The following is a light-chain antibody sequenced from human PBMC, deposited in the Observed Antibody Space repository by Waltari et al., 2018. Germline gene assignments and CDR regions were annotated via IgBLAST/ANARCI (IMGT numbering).Light chain of an antibody. J-gene: IGKJ1*01. CDR1: DNIKIY. CDR2: DSS. V-gene: IGKV3-11*01. Sequence: EIVLTQSPATLSLSPGERATLYCRAKDNIKIYLAWYQQKPGQAPRLLIYDSSNRAPGIPVRFSGAGSGTDFTLTISSLEPEDFALYFCQQRTHWPPWTFGQGTRVEIK. CDR3: QQRTHWPPWT.